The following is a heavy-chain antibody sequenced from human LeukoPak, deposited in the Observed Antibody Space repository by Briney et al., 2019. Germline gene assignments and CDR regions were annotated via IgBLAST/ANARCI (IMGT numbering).Heavy chain of an antibody. D-gene: IGHD1-1*01. CDR2: INSDGSST. J-gene: IGHJ4*02. V-gene: IGHV3-74*01. Sequence: GGSLRLSCAASGFTFSNYWMHWVRQAPGKGLVWVSLINSDGSSTNYADSVQGRFTISRDNSKNTLYLQMNSLRAEDTAVYYCAKDVEGGVDYWGQGTLVTVSS. CDR1: GFTFSNYW. CDR3: AKDVEGGVDY.